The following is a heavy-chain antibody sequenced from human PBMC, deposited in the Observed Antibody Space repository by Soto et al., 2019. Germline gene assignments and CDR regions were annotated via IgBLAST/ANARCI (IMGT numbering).Heavy chain of an antibody. V-gene: IGHV3-30-3*01. Sequence: QVQLVESGGGVVQPGRSLRLSCAASGFTFSSNAMQWVRQAPGKGLEWVAVMSYDGSNEYYADSVKGRFTISRDNSKNTLYLQMNSLRAEDTAVYYCARDSILSGTTRPPPLDYWGQGTLVTVSS. CDR3: ARDSILSGTTRPPPLDY. J-gene: IGHJ4*02. CDR2: MSYDGSNE. CDR1: GFTFSSNA. D-gene: IGHD4-17*01.